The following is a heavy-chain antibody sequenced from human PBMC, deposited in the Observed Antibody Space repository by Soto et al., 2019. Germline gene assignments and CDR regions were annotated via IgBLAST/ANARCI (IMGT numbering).Heavy chain of an antibody. J-gene: IGHJ6*02. CDR2: IIPIFGTA. CDR3: ARDRSIFGGFGYYGMDV. D-gene: IGHD3-3*01. V-gene: IGHV1-69*13. Sequence: SVKVSCKASGGTFSSYAISWVRQAPGQGLEWMGGIIPIFGTANYAQKFQGRVTITADESTSTAYMELSSLRSEDTAVYYCARDRSIFGGFGYYGMDVWGQGTTVTVSS. CDR1: GGTFSSYA.